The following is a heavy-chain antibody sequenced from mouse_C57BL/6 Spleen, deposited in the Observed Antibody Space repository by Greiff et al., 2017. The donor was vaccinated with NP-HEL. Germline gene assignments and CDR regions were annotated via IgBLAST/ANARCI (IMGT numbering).Heavy chain of an antibody. V-gene: IGHV5-9*01. Sequence: EVKLVESGGGLVKPGGSLKLSCAASGFTFSSYTMSWVRQTPEKRLEWVATISGGGGNTYYPDSVKGRFTISRDNAKNTLYLQMSSLRSEDTALYYCARRDSNGWYFDVWGTGTTVTVSS. CDR1: GFTFSSYT. CDR3: ARRDSNGWYFDV. J-gene: IGHJ1*03. D-gene: IGHD2-5*01. CDR2: ISGGGGNT.